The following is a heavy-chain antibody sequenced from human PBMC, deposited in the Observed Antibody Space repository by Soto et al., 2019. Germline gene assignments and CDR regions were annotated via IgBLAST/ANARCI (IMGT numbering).Heavy chain of an antibody. J-gene: IGHJ6*02. CDR1: GGSFSGYY. Sequence: SETLSLTSAAYGGSFSGYYWSWIRQPPGKGLEWIGEIHNSGSTNYNPSFKSRVTISVDTSKNQFSLKLSSVTAADTAVYYCARGLVEMVRGVIIGRYYYYYGMDVWGQGTTVTVSS. CDR2: IHNSGST. V-gene: IGHV4-34*01. D-gene: IGHD3-10*01. CDR3: ARGLVEMVRGVIIGRYYYYYGMDV.